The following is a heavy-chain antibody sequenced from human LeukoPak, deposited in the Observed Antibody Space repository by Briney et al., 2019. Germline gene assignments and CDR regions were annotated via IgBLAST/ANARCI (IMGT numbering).Heavy chain of an antibody. CDR3: ARPVGYDCWSADPSDYYYYMDV. J-gene: IGHJ6*03. D-gene: IGHD3-3*01. CDR1: GFTFSSYW. CDR2: IKQDGSEK. V-gene: IGHV3-7*01. Sequence: GGSLRLSCAASGFTFSSYWMSWVRQAPGKGLGWVANIKQDGSEKYYVDSVKGRFTISRDNAKNSLYLQMNSLRAEDTAVYYCARPVGYDCWSADPSDYYYYMDVWGKGTTVTVSS.